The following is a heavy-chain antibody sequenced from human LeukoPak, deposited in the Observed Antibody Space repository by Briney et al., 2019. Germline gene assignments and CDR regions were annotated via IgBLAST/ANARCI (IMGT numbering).Heavy chain of an antibody. V-gene: IGHV3-9*01. CDR2: ISWNSGSI. D-gene: IGHD6-19*01. CDR3: AKDLAVDYYGMDV. Sequence: PGGSLRLSCAASGFTFDDYAIHWVRQGPGKGLEWVSGISWNSGSIGYADSVKGRFTISRDNAKNSLYLQMNSLRAEDTALYFCAKDLAVDYYGMDVWGQGTTVTVSS. J-gene: IGHJ6*02. CDR1: GFTFDDYA.